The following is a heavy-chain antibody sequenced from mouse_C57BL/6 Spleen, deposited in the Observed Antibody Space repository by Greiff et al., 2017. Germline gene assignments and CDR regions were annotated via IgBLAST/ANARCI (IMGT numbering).Heavy chain of an antibody. V-gene: IGHV1-55*01. J-gene: IGHJ1*03. CDR3: AREAIYYGNYWYFDV. CDR1: GFTFTSYW. CDR2: IYPGSGST. Sequence: QVQLQQPGAELVKPGASVKMSCKASGFTFTSYWITWVKQRPGQGLEWIGDIYPGSGSTNYNEKFKSTATLTVDTSSSTAYMQLSSLTSEDSAVYYCAREAIYYGNYWYFDVWGTGTTVTGSS. D-gene: IGHD2-1*01.